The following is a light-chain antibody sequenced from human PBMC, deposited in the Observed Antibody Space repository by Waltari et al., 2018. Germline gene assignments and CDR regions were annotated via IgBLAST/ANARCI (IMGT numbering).Light chain of an antibody. CDR3: QQRA. J-gene: IGKJ1*01. V-gene: IGKV1-39*01. Sequence: DIEMTQSPSALSASVGDRVTITCRASQNIYGYLNWYQQKPGKAPEHLIYSSSSLQSGVPSRFRGSGFGTEFTLTITNLQLEDFATYYCQQRAFGQGTKVEIK. CDR1: QNIYGY. CDR2: SSS.